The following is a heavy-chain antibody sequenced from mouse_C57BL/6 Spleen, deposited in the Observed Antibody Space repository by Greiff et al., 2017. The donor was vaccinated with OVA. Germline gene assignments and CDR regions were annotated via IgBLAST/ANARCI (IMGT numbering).Heavy chain of an antibody. D-gene: IGHD1-1*01. V-gene: IGHV1-39*01. J-gene: IGHJ3*01. Sequence: VQLQQPGPELVKPGASVKISCKASGYSFTDYNMNWVKQSTGKSLEWIGVINPNYGTTSYNQKFKGKATLTVDQSSSTAYMQLNSLTSEDSAVYYCGRGGYGSSSWFAYWGQGTLVTVSA. CDR2: INPNYGTT. CDR3: GRGGYGSSSWFAY. CDR1: GYSFTDYN.